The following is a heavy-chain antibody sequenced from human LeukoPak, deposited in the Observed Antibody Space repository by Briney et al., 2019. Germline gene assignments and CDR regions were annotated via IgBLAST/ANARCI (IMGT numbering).Heavy chain of an antibody. Sequence: ASVKVSCKASGYTFTSYGISWVRQAPGQGLEWMGWISAYNGNTNYAQKLQGRVTMTTDTSTSTAYMELRSLRPDDTAVYYCARDKRRLGIGNWFDPWGQGTLVTVSS. J-gene: IGHJ5*02. D-gene: IGHD7-27*01. V-gene: IGHV1-18*01. CDR2: ISAYNGNT. CDR1: GYTFTSYG. CDR3: ARDKRRLGIGNWFDP.